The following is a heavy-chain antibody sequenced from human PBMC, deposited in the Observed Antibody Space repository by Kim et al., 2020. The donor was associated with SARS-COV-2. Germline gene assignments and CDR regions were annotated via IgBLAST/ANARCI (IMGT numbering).Heavy chain of an antibody. V-gene: IGHV3-9*01. J-gene: IGHJ4*02. CDR3: LKDDADCSIDY. Sequence: YGDSVQCRFTVSRDDAKDSLYLQMDSLKIEETALYYCLKDDADCSIDYWGQGTLVTVSS. D-gene: IGHD2-21*01.